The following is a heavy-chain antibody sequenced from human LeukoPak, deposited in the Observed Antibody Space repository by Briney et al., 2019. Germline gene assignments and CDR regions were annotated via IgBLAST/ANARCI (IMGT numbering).Heavy chain of an antibody. D-gene: IGHD1-14*01. CDR2: ISSGGSST. CDR1: GFTFSNHW. V-gene: IGHV3-74*01. CDR3: PRAPSYNNYRMDV. J-gene: IGHJ6*02. Sequence: PGGSLRLSCAAAGFTFSNHWMHWARQDSGKGLVWVSRISSGGSSTSYADSVKGRLTISIYDAKNTHYLQLHRQTAEDNYVHYGPRAPSYNNYRMDVWGQGNTVTVSS.